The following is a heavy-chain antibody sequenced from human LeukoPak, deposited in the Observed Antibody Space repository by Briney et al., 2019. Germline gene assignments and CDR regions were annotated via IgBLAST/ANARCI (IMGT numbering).Heavy chain of an antibody. CDR1: GGSISSSSYY. J-gene: IGHJ4*02. V-gene: IGHV4-39*01. CDR3: ARHSLYSSGSFDY. D-gene: IGHD6-19*01. CDR2: IYYSGST. Sequence: SETLSLTCTVSGGSISSSSYYWGWIRQPPGKGLEWIGSIYYSGSTYYNPSLKSRVTISVDTSKNQFSLKLSSVTAADTAVYYSARHSLYSSGSFDYWGQGTLVTLSS.